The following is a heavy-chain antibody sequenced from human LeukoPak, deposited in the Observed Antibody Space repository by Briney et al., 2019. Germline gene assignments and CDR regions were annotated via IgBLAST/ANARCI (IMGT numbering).Heavy chain of an antibody. V-gene: IGHV4-4*02. CDR2: IYHSGST. D-gene: IGHD3-10*01. CDR1: GGSISSSNW. J-gene: IGHJ3*02. Sequence: SETLSLTCAVSGGSISSSNWWSWVRHPPGQGRGWIGEIYHSGSTNYNPSLKGRVTISVDKSKSQFSLKLSSVTAADTAVYYCARAPGGYHHPGAFDIWGQGTMVTVS. CDR3: ARAPGGYHHPGAFDI.